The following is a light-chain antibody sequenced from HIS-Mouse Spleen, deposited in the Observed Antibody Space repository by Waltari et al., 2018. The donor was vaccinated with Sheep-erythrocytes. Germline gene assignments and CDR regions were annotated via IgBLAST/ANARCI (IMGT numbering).Light chain of an antibody. CDR1: SSDVGGYNY. CDR2: DVS. J-gene: IGLJ1*01. V-gene: IGLV2-11*01. Sequence: QSALTQPRSVSGSPGQSVTISCTGNSSDVGGYNYVSWYQQHPGKAPKLMIYDVSKRPSGVPDRFSGSKSGNTASLTISGLQAEDEADYYCCSYAGSYNHVFATGTKVTVL. CDR3: CSYAGSYNHV.